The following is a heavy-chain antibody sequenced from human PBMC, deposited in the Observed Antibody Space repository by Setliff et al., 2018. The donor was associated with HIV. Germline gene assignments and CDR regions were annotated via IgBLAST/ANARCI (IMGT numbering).Heavy chain of an antibody. CDR3: ARDPGRYNGMDV. CDR1: GFNFDLYA. Sequence: PGGSLRLSCEISGFNFDLYAFHWVRQAPGKGLEWVAVISNDGSHKYNIESVRGRFTISRDNSKNTLYLQMNSLRAEDTAVYYCARDPGRYNGMDVWGQGTTVTVSS. J-gene: IGHJ6*02. CDR2: ISNDGSHK. D-gene: IGHD1-20*01. V-gene: IGHV3-30*14.